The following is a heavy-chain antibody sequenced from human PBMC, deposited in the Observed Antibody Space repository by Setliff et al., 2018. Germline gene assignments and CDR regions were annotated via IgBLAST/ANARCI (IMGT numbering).Heavy chain of an antibody. CDR3: ARDRWDYDSSGYYYPDAFDI. V-gene: IGHV4-34*01. J-gene: IGHJ3*02. CDR2: IYYSGST. CDR1: GGSFSTYY. D-gene: IGHD3-22*01. Sequence: SETLSLTCAVYGGSFSTYYWIWIRQPPGKGLEWIGSIYYSGSTYYNPSLKSRVTISVDTSKNQFSLKLSSVTAADTAVYYCARDRWDYDSSGYYYPDAFDIWGQGTMVTVSS.